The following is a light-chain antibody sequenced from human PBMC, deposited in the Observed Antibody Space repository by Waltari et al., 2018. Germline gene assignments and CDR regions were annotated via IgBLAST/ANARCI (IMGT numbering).Light chain of an antibody. CDR3: ATWDDSLNGWV. Sequence: QSVLTQPPSASGAPGQEVSIPCSGGSTTITNYVFWYQQFPGTAPNLIVYKDYERPSGVPDRFSASKSGTSASLAISGLRSDDEADYYCATWDDSLNGWVFGGGTKLTVL. J-gene: IGLJ3*02. V-gene: IGLV1-47*01. CDR2: KDY. CDR1: STTITNY.